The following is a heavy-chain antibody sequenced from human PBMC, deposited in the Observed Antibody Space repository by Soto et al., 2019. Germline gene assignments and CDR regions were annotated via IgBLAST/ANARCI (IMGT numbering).Heavy chain of an antibody. CDR1: GFTFSSYW. J-gene: IGHJ5*02. CDR2: IKQDGSEK. CDR3: ARDNYDFWSGFPWFDP. D-gene: IGHD3-3*01. Sequence: GSLRLSCAASGFTFSSYWMSRVRQAPGKGLEWVANIKQDGSEKYYVHSVKGRFTISRDNAKNSLYLQMNSLRAEDTAVYYCARDNYDFWSGFPWFDPRGQGTLVTVPS. V-gene: IGHV3-7*01.